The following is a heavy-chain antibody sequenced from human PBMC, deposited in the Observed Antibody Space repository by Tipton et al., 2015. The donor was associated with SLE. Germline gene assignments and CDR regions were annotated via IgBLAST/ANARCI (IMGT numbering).Heavy chain of an antibody. Sequence: SLRLSCAASGFTFSGSAMHWVRQASGKGLEWVGRIRGKVNSYATSYTASVKGRFTISRDDSKNTAYLQMNSLKTEDTAVYYCARLPYSYSNPFDYWGQGTLVTVSS. CDR2: IRGKVNSYAT. CDR1: GFTFSGSA. V-gene: IGHV3-73*01. D-gene: IGHD5-18*01. CDR3: ARLPYSYSNPFDY. J-gene: IGHJ4*02.